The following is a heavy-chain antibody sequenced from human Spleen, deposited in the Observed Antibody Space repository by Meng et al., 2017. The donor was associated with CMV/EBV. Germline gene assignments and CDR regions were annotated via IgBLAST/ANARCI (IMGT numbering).Heavy chain of an antibody. D-gene: IGHD3-22*01. CDR3: ARVRGSSGYGGRRFDP. CDR2: INPNSGGT. Sequence: ASVKVSCKASGYTFTGYYMHWVRQAPGQGLEWMGWINPNSGGTNYAQKFQGRVTMTRDTSISTAYMELSRLRSDDTAVYYCARVRGSSGYGGRRFDPWGQGTLVTVSS. CDR1: GYTFTGYY. V-gene: IGHV1-2*02. J-gene: IGHJ5*02.